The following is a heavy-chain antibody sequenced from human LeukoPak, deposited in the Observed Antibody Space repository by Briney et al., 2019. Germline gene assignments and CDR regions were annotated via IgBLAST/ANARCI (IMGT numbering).Heavy chain of an antibody. J-gene: IGHJ6*02. CDR1: GGTFSSYA. Sequence: ASVKVSCKASGGTFSSYAISWVRQAPGHGLEWMGGIIPIFGTADYAQKFQGRVTITADESTSTAYMELSSLRSEDTAVYYCAIGYCSGGSCYSYYYYGMDVWGQGTTVTVSS. CDR3: AIGYCSGGSCYSYYYYGMDV. V-gene: IGHV1-69*13. D-gene: IGHD2-15*01. CDR2: IIPIFGTA.